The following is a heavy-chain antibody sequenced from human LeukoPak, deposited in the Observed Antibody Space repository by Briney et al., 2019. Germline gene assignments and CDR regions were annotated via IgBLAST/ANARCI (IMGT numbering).Heavy chain of an antibody. CDR3: AKDQGHYYGSGSHDY. D-gene: IGHD3-10*01. V-gene: IGHV3-7*01. CDR1: GFTFSSYW. CDR2: IKKDGSEK. J-gene: IGHJ4*02. Sequence: GGSLRLSCAASGFTFSSYWMSWVRQAPGKGLEWVANIKKDGSEKYYVDSVKGRFTISRDNAKTSLYLQMNSLRAEDTAVYYCAKDQGHYYGSGSHDYWGQGTLVTVSS.